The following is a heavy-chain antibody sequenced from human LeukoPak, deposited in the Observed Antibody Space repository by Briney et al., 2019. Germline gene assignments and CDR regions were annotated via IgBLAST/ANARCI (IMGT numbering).Heavy chain of an antibody. Sequence: GRSLRLSCAASGFTFSSYAMHWVRQAPGKGLEWVAVISYDGSNKYYADSVKGRFTISRDNSKNTLYLQMNGLRAEDTAVYYCAREPHDSSGYYSFCDGFDYWGQGTLVTVSS. CDR2: ISYDGSNK. D-gene: IGHD3-22*01. V-gene: IGHV3-30-3*01. CDR3: AREPHDSSGYYSFCDGFDY. CDR1: GFTFSSYA. J-gene: IGHJ4*02.